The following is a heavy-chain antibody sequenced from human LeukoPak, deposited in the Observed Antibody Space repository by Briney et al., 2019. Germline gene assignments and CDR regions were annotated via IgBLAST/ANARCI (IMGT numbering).Heavy chain of an antibody. CDR1: GFTFSAYS. CDR3: AKTPWELPPLNYFDY. J-gene: IGHJ4*02. CDR2: ISSTGNTI. D-gene: IGHD1-26*01. Sequence: GGSLRLSCAASGFTFSAYSMNWVRQAPGKGLEWVSYISSTGNTIYYADSVKGRFTISRDNSKNTLYLQMNSLRAEDTAVYYCAKTPWELPPLNYFDYWGQGTLVTVSS. V-gene: IGHV3-48*01.